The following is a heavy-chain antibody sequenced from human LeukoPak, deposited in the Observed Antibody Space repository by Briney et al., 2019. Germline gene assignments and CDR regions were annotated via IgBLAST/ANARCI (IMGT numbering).Heavy chain of an antibody. D-gene: IGHD3-9*01. CDR1: GASISSSSYY. V-gene: IGHV4-39*07. Sequence: PSETLSLTCTVSGASISSSSYYWGWIRQPPGRGLEWIGNIYYSGSAYYNPSLKSRVTISVDTSKNQFSLKLSSVTAADTAVYYCARGTYYDILTGYRENWYFDLWGRGTLVTVSS. CDR2: IYYSGSA. J-gene: IGHJ2*01. CDR3: ARGTYYDILTGYRENWYFDL.